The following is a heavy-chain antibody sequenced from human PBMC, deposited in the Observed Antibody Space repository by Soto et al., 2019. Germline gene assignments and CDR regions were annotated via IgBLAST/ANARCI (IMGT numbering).Heavy chain of an antibody. J-gene: IGHJ4*02. Sequence: ASVKVSCKASGYTFTGYYMHWVRQAPGQGLEWMGWINPNSGGTNYAQKFQGRVTMTRDTSISTAYMELSRLRPDDTAVYYCARGTPEIQYYYDSSGSGFDYWGQGTLVTVSS. CDR3: ARGTPEIQYYYDSSGSGFDY. D-gene: IGHD3-22*01. V-gene: IGHV1-2*02. CDR1: GYTFTGYY. CDR2: INPNSGGT.